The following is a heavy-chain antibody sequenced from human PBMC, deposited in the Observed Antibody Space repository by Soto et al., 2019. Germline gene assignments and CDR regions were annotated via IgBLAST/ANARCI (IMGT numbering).Heavy chain of an antibody. CDR2: TYDRSKWYN. V-gene: IGHV6-1*01. D-gene: IGHD6-13*01. CDR1: GDSVSSNSAA. CDR3: ARDIEVGIAAAGTFGWFDP. J-gene: IGHJ5*02. Sequence: PAQTLSLTCAISGDSVSSNSAAWNWIRQSPSRGLEWLGRTYDRSKWYNDYAVSVKSRITINPDTSKNQFSLQLNSVTPEDTAVYYCARDIEVGIAAAGTFGWFDPWGQGTLVTVSS.